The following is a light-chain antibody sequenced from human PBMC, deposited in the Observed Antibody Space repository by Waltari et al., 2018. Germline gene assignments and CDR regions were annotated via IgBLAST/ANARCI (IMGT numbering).Light chain of an antibody. V-gene: IGLV2-14*03. J-gene: IGLJ2*01. CDR3: SAYISRSISYVI. CDR1: RRDISYYNL. CDR2: YVT. Sequence: QPALPQPAPLSGSPGQSVTISCPAPRRDISYYNLVSCYQQHPGKGPKLIIYYVTNRASGVSNRFSGSKSGNRASLTISGLQAEDEADYYCSAYISRSISYVIFGGGTKLTVL.